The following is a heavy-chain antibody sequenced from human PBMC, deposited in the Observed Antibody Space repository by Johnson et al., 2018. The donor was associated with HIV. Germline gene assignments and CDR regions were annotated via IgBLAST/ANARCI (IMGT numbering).Heavy chain of an antibody. CDR3: ARDVGNYWPDAFDI. D-gene: IGHD3-3*01. V-gene: IGHV3-30*04. J-gene: IGHJ3*02. CDR2: ISYDGSNT. CDR1: KFTFSTYV. Sequence: QVQLVESGGGVVQPGRSLRLSCAASKFTFSTYVMHWVRQAPGKGLEWVAVISYDGSNTYYADSVKGRFPISRDNSKNTLYLQMNSLRAEDTAVYYCARDVGNYWPDAFDIWGQGAVVTVSS.